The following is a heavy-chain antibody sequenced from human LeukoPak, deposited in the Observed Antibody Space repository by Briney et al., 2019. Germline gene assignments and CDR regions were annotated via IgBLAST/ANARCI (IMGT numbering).Heavy chain of an antibody. CDR3: ARVSSGSYFGYYYYYMDV. CDR1: GFTFSNYW. D-gene: IGHD1-26*01. J-gene: IGHJ6*03. CDR2: INSDGSST. Sequence: SGGSLRLSCAASGFTFSNYWMHWVRQAPGKGLVWVSRINSDGSSTSYADSVKGRFTTSRDNAKNTPYLQMNSLRAEDTAVYYCARVSSGSYFGYYYYYMDVWGKGTTVTVSS. V-gene: IGHV3-74*01.